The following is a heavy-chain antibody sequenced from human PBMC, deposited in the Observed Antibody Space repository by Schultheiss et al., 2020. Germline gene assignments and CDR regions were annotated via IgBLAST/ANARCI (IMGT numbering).Heavy chain of an antibody. CDR1: GGSISSSNW. J-gene: IGHJ4*02. V-gene: IGHV4-4*02. CDR2: IYYSGST. Sequence: SATMSLTCAVSGGSISSSNWWSWVRQPPGKGLEWIGYIYYSGSTYYNPSLKSRVTISVDKSKNQFSLKLSSVTAADTAVYYCARGGEVPALDYWGQGTLVTVAS. D-gene: IGHD2-2*01. CDR3: ARGGEVPALDY.